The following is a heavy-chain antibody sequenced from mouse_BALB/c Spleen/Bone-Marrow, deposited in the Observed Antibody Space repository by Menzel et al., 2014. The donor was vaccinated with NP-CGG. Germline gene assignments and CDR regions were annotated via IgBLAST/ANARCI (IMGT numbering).Heavy chain of an antibody. CDR3: ARESLFTTGLYYAMDY. V-gene: IGHV1-31*01. CDR1: GYSFTGYY. J-gene: IGHJ4*01. CDR2: VDPYNGAT. D-gene: IGHD2-12*01. Sequence: EVMLVESGPELVKPGASVKLSCKASGYSFTGYYIHWVKQSHVKGLEWIGRVDPYNGATSYNQNFKDKASLTVDKSSSSAYMDLHSLTSGDSAVYYCARESLFTTGLYYAMDYWGQGTSVTVSS.